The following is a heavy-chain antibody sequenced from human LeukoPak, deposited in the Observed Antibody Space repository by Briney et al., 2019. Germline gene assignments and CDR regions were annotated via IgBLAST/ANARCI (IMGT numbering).Heavy chain of an antibody. Sequence: GGSLRLSCAASGFTFSSCGFNWVRQAPGKGLEGVSSIGPTGTDRYYADSVKGRFTISRDNAKNSLYLQMNSLRAEDTAVYYCARATEGITIFGVVITDFDYWGQGTLVTVSS. CDR3: ARATEGITIFGVVITDFDY. J-gene: IGHJ4*02. V-gene: IGHV3-21*01. D-gene: IGHD3-3*01. CDR1: GFTFSSCG. CDR2: IGPTGTDR.